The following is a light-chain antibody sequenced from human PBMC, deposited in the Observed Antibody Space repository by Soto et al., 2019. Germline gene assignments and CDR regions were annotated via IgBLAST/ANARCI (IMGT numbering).Light chain of an antibody. Sequence: EIVMTQSPATLSVSPGERVTLSCRASQSVSSNLAWYQQKPGQAPRLLIYGASTRDTGIPVRFSGSGSGTKFTLTISSLQSEDFAVYYCQQYNNWPLLTFGGGTKVEIK. CDR2: GAS. J-gene: IGKJ4*02. CDR3: QQYNNWPLLT. CDR1: QSVSSN. V-gene: IGKV3-15*01.